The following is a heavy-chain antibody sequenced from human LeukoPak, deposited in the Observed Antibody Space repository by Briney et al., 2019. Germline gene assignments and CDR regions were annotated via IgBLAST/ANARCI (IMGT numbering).Heavy chain of an antibody. V-gene: IGHV3-7*03. D-gene: IGHD3-22*01. CDR1: GFPFSSYW. CDR3: ARDHPYYYDSSGYLTPRYYYYYYGMDV. Sequence: PGGSLRLSCVASGFPFSSYWMTWVRQAPGKGLEWVANIKQDGSKKSYVDSVKGRFTISRDNAKNSLYLQMNSLRAEDTAVYYCARDHPYYYDSSGYLTPRYYYYYYGMDVWGRGTTVTVSS. CDR2: IKQDGSKK. J-gene: IGHJ6*02.